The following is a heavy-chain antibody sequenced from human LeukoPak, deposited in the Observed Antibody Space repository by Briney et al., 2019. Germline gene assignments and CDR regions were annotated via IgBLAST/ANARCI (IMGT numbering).Heavy chain of an antibody. CDR2: INSDGSNT. V-gene: IGHV3-74*01. CDR3: ARGGSGWSSYFDY. Sequence: QPGGSLRLSCAASGFTFSSYWMHWVRQAPGKGLVWVSRINSDGSNTIYADSVKGRFTSSRDNAKNTLYLQMNSLRAEDTAVYYCARGGSGWSSYFDYWGQGTLVTVSS. CDR1: GFTFSSYW. D-gene: IGHD6-19*01. J-gene: IGHJ4*02.